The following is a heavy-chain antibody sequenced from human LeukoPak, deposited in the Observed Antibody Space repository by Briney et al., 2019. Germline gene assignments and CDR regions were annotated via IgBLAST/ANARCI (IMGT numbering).Heavy chain of an antibody. J-gene: IGHJ4*02. Sequence: GGSLRLSCAASGFTFSNYAMSWVRQAPGKGLEWVSAISSSGGSTYYADSVKGRFTISRDNSKNTLYLQMNSLRADDAAVYFCAKDLPNDYGSGIYYRMDYWGQGTLVTVSS. CDR2: ISSSGGST. CDR3: AKDLPNDYGSGIYYRMDY. D-gene: IGHD3-10*01. CDR1: GFTFSNYA. V-gene: IGHV3-23*01.